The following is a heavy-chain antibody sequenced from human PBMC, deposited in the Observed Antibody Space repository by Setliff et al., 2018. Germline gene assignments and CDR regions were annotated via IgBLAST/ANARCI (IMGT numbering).Heavy chain of an antibody. CDR1: DDSLRSSNYY. V-gene: IGHV4-39*01. D-gene: IGHD3-9*01. Sequence: SLTCTVSDDSLRSSNYYWGWVRQPPGKRLEWIGSIYFGGSADYNPSLTSRPTMSVDTSKNQFSLRLSSVTAADTAVYLCAAWWGYHNGLLSFGSGAFDLWGQGTMVTVSS. CDR2: IYFGGSA. J-gene: IGHJ3*01. CDR3: AAWWGYHNGLLSFGSGAFDL.